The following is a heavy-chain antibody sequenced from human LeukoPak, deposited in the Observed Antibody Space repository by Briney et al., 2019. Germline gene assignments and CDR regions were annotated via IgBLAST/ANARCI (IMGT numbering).Heavy chain of an antibody. CDR2: IYHSGST. CDR3: ARLGRFLEWPRFDP. CDR1: GYSISSGYY. J-gene: IGHJ5*02. D-gene: IGHD3-3*01. V-gene: IGHV4-38-2*02. Sequence: SETLSLTCTVSGYSISSGYYWGWIRQPPGKGLEWIGSIYHSGSTYYNPSLKSRVTISVDTPKNQFSLKLSSVTAADTAVYYCARLGRFLEWPRFDPWGQGTLVTVSS.